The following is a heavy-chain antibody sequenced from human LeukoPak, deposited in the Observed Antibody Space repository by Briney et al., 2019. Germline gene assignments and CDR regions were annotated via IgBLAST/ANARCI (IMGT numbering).Heavy chain of an antibody. CDR2: MNPNSGNT. D-gene: IGHD5-18*01. CDR1: GYTFTSYD. CDR3: ARSKNSYNYYYYGMDV. J-gene: IGHJ6*02. V-gene: IGHV1-8*01. Sequence: ASVKVSCKASGYTFTSYDINWVRQATGQGLEWMGWMNPNSGNTGYAQKFQGRVTMTRDTSISTAYMELSRLRSDDTAVYYCARSKNSYNYYYYGMDVWGQGTTVTVSS.